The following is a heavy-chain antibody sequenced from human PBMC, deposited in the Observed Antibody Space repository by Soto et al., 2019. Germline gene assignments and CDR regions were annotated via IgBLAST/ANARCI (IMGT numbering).Heavy chain of an antibody. Sequence: QVQLVESGGGVVQPGRSLRLSCAASGFTFSSYGMHWVRQAPGKGLEWVAVILYDGSNKYYADSVKGRFTISRDNSKNTLYLQMNSLRAEDTAVYYCAKDISRIQLWLLGPYYYGMDVWGQGTTVTVSS. CDR3: AKDISRIQLWLLGPYYYGMDV. CDR2: ILYDGSNK. J-gene: IGHJ6*02. V-gene: IGHV3-30*18. D-gene: IGHD5-18*01. CDR1: GFTFSSYG.